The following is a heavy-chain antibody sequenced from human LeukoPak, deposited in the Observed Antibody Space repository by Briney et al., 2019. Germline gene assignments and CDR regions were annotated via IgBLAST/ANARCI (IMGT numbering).Heavy chain of an antibody. CDR1: GFTFSGSA. Sequence: GGSLRLSCAASGFTFSGSAMHWVRQASGKGLEWVGRIRSKANSYATAYAASVKGRFTISRDDSKNTAYLRMNSLKTEDTAVYYCTRRVSSGYDWGQGTLVPVSS. D-gene: IGHD3-22*01. CDR3: TRRVSSGYD. J-gene: IGHJ4*02. V-gene: IGHV3-73*01. CDR2: IRSKANSYAT.